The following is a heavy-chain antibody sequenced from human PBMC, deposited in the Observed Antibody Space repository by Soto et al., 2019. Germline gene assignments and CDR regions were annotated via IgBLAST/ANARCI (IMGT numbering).Heavy chain of an antibody. CDR2: ISGSGGST. CDR3: AKGHYDYIWEIPLTTGARDNAPDY. D-gene: IGHD3-16*01. V-gene: IGHV3-23*01. J-gene: IGHJ4*02. CDR1: GFTFSSYA. Sequence: GGSLRLSCAASGFTFSSYAMSWVRQAPGKGLEWVSAISGSGGSTYYADSVKGRFTISRDNSKNTLYLQMNSLRAEDTAVYYCAKGHYDYIWEIPLTTGARDNAPDYWGQGTLVTVSS.